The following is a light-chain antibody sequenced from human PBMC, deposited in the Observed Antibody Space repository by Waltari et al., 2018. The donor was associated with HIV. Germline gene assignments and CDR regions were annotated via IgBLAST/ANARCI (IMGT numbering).Light chain of an antibody. CDR2: ELT. J-gene: IGLJ2*01. CDR3: CSFAGSYTWL. CDR1: SSDVGGYNY. V-gene: IGLV2-11*01. Sequence: QSALTPPRSVSGSPGPSVTISCTGTSSDVGGYNYVSWYQQLPGKAPKLMIYELTERPSGVPDRFSGSKSGNTASLTITGLQAEDEADYYCCSFAGSYTWLFGGGTKLTVL.